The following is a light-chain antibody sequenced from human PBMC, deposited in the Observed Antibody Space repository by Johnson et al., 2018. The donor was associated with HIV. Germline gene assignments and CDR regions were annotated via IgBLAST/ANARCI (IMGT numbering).Light chain of an antibody. CDR3: GSWDSSLSAFFV. V-gene: IGLV1-51*02. J-gene: IGLJ1*01. CDR1: SSNIGNNY. Sequence: QSVLTQPPSVSAAPGQKVTISCSGSSSNIGNNYVSWYQQLPGTAPKLLIYENNKRPSGIPDRFSGSKSGTSATLGITGLQTEDEADYYCGSWDSSLSAFFVFGTGTKVTVL. CDR2: ENN.